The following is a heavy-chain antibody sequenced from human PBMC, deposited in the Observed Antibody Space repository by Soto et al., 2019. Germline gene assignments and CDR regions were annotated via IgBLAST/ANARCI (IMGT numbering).Heavy chain of an antibody. Sequence: EVQLLESGGGLVQPGGSLRLSCEASGFPFWTYSMSWVRQAPRKGLEWVSRISGSGSATYYTDSVKGRFTVSRDNSKDKLFLKMYTLNVKDTAVYDCAKSRLYDNNDYHRDGFDVWGPGTAVTVSS. J-gene: IGHJ3*01. V-gene: IGHV3-23*01. CDR3: AKSRLYDNNDYHRDGFDV. CDR1: GFPFWTYS. CDR2: ISGSGSAT. D-gene: IGHD3-22*01.